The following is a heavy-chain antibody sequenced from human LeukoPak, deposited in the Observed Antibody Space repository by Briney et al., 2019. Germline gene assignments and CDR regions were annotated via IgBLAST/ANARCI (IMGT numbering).Heavy chain of an antibody. Sequence: SETLSFTCIVSGGSISPNNWSWFRQPAGKGLEWIGRIFANGNTNFNPSLKSRVTMSVDTSKNQVSLKLRSVTAADTAVYYCARTTEGYAGGPGYSYYYYMDVWGKGTTVTISS. CDR2: IFANGNT. CDR1: GGSISPNN. CDR3: ARTTEGYAGGPGYSYYYYMDV. V-gene: IGHV4-4*07. D-gene: IGHD5-12*01. J-gene: IGHJ6*03.